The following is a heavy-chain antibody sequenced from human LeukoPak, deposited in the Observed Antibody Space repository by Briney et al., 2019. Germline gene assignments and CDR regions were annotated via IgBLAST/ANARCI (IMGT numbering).Heavy chain of an antibody. CDR1: GGSFSGYY. J-gene: IGHJ4*02. CDR3: ARGYGDYEVFDY. Sequence: SETLSLTCAVYGGSFSGYYWSWIRQPLGKGLEWIGEINHSGSTNYNPSLKSRVTISVDTSKNQFSLKLSSVTAADTAVYYCARGYGDYEVFDYWGQGTLVTVSS. CDR2: INHSGST. V-gene: IGHV4-34*01. D-gene: IGHD4-17*01.